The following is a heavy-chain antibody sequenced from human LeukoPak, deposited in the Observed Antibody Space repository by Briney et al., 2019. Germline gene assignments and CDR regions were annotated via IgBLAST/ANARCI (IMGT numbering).Heavy chain of an antibody. CDR2: ICYSGST. D-gene: IGHD3-22*01. CDR1: GGSISSYY. CDR3: ARTFYAPYYDSSADWFDP. Sequence: SETLSLTCTVSGGSISSYYWSWIRQPPGKGLEWIGYICYSGSTNCNPSLKSRVTISVDTSKSQFSLRLSSVTAADTAVYYCARTFYAPYYDSSADWFDPWGQGTLVTVSS. J-gene: IGHJ5*02. V-gene: IGHV4-59*01.